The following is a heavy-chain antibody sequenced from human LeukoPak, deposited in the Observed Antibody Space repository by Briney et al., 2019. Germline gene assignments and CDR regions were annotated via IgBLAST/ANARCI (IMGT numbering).Heavy chain of an antibody. CDR1: GFTFSSYS. D-gene: IGHD1-26*01. CDR2: ISSSSSYI. J-gene: IGHJ4*02. V-gene: IGHV3-21*01. CDR3: ASSGSWSY. Sequence: GGSLRLSCAASGFTFSSYSMNWVRQAPGKGLEWVSSISSSSSYIYYADSVKGRFAISGDNAKNSLYLQMNSLRAEDTAVYYCASSGSWSYWGQGTLVTVSS.